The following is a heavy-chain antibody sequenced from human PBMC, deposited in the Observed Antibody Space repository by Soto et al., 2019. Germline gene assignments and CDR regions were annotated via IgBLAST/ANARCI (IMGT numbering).Heavy chain of an antibody. CDR3: ATECRFCSGSNSLY. D-gene: IGHD2-15*01. V-gene: IGHV3-48*01. CDR1: GFTFSNYA. CDR2: ISTGDSPI. J-gene: IGHJ4*02. Sequence: EVQLVESGGALVQPGGSLRLSCAASGFTFSNYAMNWVRQAPGKGLEWVSYISTGDSPIYYADSVKGRFTISRDNAKKSLYLQMISLRAEDTAVYYCATECRFCSGSNSLYWGRGTLVTVSS.